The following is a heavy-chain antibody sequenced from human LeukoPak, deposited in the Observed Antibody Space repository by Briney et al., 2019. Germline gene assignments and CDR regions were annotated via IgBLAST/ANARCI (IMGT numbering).Heavy chain of an antibody. D-gene: IGHD3-16*01. V-gene: IGHV4-30-4*01. CDR1: GGSISSGDYY. CDR2: IYYSGST. Sequence: SQTLSLTCTVSGGSISSGDYYWSWIRQPPGKGLEWIGYIYYSGSTYYNPSLKSRVTISVDTSKNQFSLKLSSVTAADTAVYYCARDLTFYVWGSDTWGQGTLVTVSS. CDR3: ARDLTFYVWGSDT. J-gene: IGHJ4*02.